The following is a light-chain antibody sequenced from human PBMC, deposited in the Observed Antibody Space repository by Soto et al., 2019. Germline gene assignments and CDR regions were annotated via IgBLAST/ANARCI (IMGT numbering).Light chain of an antibody. V-gene: IGLV2-11*01. CDR1: STDVGGYNY. Sequence: QSVRTQPRSVSVSPGQAVIIFCTGTSTDVGGYNYVSWYQQHPGKVPKLMIYDVSKRPSGVPDRFSGSKSGNTASLTISGLQAEDEADYYCCSYAGRDTLYVFGSGTKVTVL. CDR3: CSYAGRDTLYV. CDR2: DVS. J-gene: IGLJ1*01.